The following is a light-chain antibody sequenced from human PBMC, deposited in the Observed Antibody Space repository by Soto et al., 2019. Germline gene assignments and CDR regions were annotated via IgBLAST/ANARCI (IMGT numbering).Light chain of an antibody. CDR1: QCVSSSY. CDR3: QQYGSSPET. CDR2: GAS. Sequence: EIVLTQSPGTLSLSPGERATLSCRASQCVSSSYLAWYQQKPGQAPRLLIYGASSRATGIPDRFSGSGSGTDFTLTIRRLEPEDFALYYCQQYGSSPETFGQGTKVEIK. V-gene: IGKV3-20*01. J-gene: IGKJ1*01.